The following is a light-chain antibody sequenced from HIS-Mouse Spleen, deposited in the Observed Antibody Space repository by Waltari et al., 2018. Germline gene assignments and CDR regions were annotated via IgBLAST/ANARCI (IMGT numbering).Light chain of an antibody. CDR2: EDR. V-gene: IGLV3-10*01. CDR3: YSTDSSGNHRV. Sequence: SYELTQPPSVSVSPGQTARITCSGDALPKKYAYWYKQKSGQAPVLVIYEDRKRPSGIPGRFSGSSSGTMATLTISGAQVEDEADYYCYSTDSSGNHRVFGGGTKLTVL. J-gene: IGLJ2*01. CDR1: ALPKKY.